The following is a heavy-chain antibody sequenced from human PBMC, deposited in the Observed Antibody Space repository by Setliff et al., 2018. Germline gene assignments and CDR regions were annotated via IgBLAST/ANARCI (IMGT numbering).Heavy chain of an antibody. CDR3: ARTVGYSSVWYDGDWFDP. V-gene: IGHV2-70*04. Sequence: SGPTLVNPTETLTLTCTFSGFSLSTSTVRVSWIRQPPGKALEWLARIDWDDEKFYSTSLKTRLTISKDTSKNQAILTMTNMDPADTATYYCARTVGYSSVWYDGDWFDPWGQGTLVTVSS. D-gene: IGHD6-19*01. CDR2: IDWDDEK. J-gene: IGHJ5*02. CDR1: GFSLSTSTVR.